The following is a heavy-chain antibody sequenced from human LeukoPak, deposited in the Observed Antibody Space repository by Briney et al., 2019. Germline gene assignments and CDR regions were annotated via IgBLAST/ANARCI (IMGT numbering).Heavy chain of an antibody. V-gene: IGHV1-2*02. CDR2: INPNSGGT. Sequence: ASVKVSCKASGYTFTGYYMHWVRQAPGQGLEWMGWINPNSGGTNYAQKFQGRVTMTRDTSISTAYMELSRLRSDDTAVYYCARGGYMRYDILTGYYSDPNHYYFDYWGQGTLVTVSS. D-gene: IGHD3-9*01. J-gene: IGHJ4*02. CDR1: GYTFTGYY. CDR3: ARGGYMRYDILTGYYSDPNHYYFDY.